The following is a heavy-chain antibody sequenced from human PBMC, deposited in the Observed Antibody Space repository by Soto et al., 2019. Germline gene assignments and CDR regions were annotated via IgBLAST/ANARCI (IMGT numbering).Heavy chain of an antibody. J-gene: IGHJ3*02. D-gene: IGHD3-10*01. CDR2: ISYDGSNK. Sequence: PGGSLRLSCAASGFTFSSYGMHWVRQAPGKGLEWVAVISYDGSNKYYADSVKGRFTISRDNSKNTLYLQMNSLRAEDTAVYYCGKESWFGNTAFDIWGQGTMVTVSS. CDR3: GKESWFGNTAFDI. CDR1: GFTFSSYG. V-gene: IGHV3-30*18.